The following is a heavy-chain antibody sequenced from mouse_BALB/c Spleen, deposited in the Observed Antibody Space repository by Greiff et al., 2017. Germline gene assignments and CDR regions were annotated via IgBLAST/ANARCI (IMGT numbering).Heavy chain of an antibody. J-gene: IGHJ2*01. D-gene: IGHD2-1*01. CDR2: ISSGGSYT. CDR1: GFTFSSYA. Sequence: EVMLVESGGGLVKPGGSLKLSCAASGFTFSSYAMSWVRQSPEKRLEWVAEISSGGSYTYYPDTVTGRFTISRDNAKNTLYLEMSSLRSEDTAMYYCARWGGNYGYFDYWGQGTTLTVSS. CDR3: ARWGGNYGYFDY. V-gene: IGHV5-9-4*01.